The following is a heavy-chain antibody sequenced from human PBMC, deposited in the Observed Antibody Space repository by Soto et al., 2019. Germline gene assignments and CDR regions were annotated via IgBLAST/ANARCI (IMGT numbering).Heavy chain of an antibody. CDR1: GGSISSGGYS. J-gene: IGHJ4*02. D-gene: IGHD3-16*01. CDR3: TTIVLLGGF. V-gene: IGHV4-30-2*01. Sequence: SETLSLTCAVSGGSISSGGYSWSWIRQPPGKGLEWIGYIYHSGSTYYNPSLKSRVTISRDDSKNTLYLEMTSLVAEDTAIYYCTTIVLLGGFWGQGTQVTVSS. CDR2: IYHSGST.